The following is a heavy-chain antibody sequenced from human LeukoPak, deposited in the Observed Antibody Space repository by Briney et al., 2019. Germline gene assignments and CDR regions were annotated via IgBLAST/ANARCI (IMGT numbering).Heavy chain of an antibody. Sequence: ASVKVSCKASGYTFTGYYMHWVRQAPGQGLEWMGWINPNSAGTNHAQKFQGRVTMTRDTSISTAYMELSRLRSDDTAVYYCARDRSSTSPSGYGMDVWGQGTTVTVSS. V-gene: IGHV1-2*02. CDR3: ARDRSSTSPSGYGMDV. D-gene: IGHD2/OR15-2a*01. CDR2: INPNSAGT. J-gene: IGHJ6*02. CDR1: GYTFTGYY.